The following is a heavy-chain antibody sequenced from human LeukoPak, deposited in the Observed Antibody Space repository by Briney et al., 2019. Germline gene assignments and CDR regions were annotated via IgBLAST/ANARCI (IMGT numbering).Heavy chain of an antibody. V-gene: IGHV4-61*02. CDR1: GDFITSDTYS. D-gene: IGHD5-18*01. CDR2: IYATGTT. CDR3: ARAGYSYGYDYYFDY. J-gene: IGHJ4*02. Sequence: PSETLSLTCTLSGDFITSDTYSWSWIRQPAGMQLEWIGRIYATGTTNYNPSLRSRVTMSIDTSKNQFSLKLNSVTAADTAVYYCARAGYSYGYDYYFDYWGQGTLVTVSS.